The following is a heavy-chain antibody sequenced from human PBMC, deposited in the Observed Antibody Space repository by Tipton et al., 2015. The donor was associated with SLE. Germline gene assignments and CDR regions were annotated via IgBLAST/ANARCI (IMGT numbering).Heavy chain of an antibody. J-gene: IGHJ6*03. V-gene: IGHV1-46*01. D-gene: IGHD2-15*01. CDR3: ARGIVDPGYYMDV. Sequence: QLVQSGPEVKKPGASVRISCKASGYILTRYYIHWVRQAPGQGLEWMGIINPTGGSTTYAQKFQGRVTMTRDTSTSTVYMDLSSLKSDDTAVYYCARGIVDPGYYMDVWGTGTTVTVFS. CDR1: GYILTRYY. CDR2: INPTGGST.